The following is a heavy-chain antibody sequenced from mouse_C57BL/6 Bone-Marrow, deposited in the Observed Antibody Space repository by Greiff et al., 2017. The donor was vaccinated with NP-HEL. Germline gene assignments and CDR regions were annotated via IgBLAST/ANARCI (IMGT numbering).Heavy chain of an antibody. D-gene: IGHD1-1*02. V-gene: IGHV1-62-2*01. CDR2: FYTGGDSL. Sequence: VQLQQSGAELVKPGASVKLSCKASGYTFTESTIHWVTQSSGKGLEWVGWFYTGGDSLTYNEKYKDKATLTSDKTSSAVYRELRRLTSEDSAVYFSARHEGGGSFRARCAYWGQGTLVTVSA. J-gene: IGHJ3*01. CDR1: GYTFTEST. CDR3: ARHEGGGSFRARCAY.